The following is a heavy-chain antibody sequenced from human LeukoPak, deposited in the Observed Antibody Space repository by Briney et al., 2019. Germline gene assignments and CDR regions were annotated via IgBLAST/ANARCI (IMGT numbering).Heavy chain of an antibody. CDR1: GFTFIRYW. J-gene: IGHJ4*02. CDR2: INTDGTVT. D-gene: IGHD6-19*01. V-gene: IGHV3-74*01. CDR3: ATKQWLAPPPDS. Sequence: GGSLRLSCAASGFTFIRYWMLWVRQAPGKGLESVSRINTDGTVTTYADSVKGRFTVSRDNADNTMFLQMNSVRDEDTAVYYCATKQWLAPPPDSWGQGTPVTVSS.